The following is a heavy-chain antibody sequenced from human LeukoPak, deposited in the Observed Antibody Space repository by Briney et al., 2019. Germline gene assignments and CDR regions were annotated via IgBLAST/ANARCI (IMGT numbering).Heavy chain of an antibody. V-gene: IGHV1-69-2*01. CDR3: ATVTKWELRRPSIDY. D-gene: IGHD1-26*01. CDR2: VDPEGGET. Sequence: ATVKMSCKVSGYTFTDYYMHWVQQAPGKGLEWMGLVDPEGGETIYAEKFQGRVTITADTSTDIAYMELSGLRSEDTAVYCCATVTKWELRRPSIDYWGQGTLVTVSS. CDR1: GYTFTDYY. J-gene: IGHJ4*02.